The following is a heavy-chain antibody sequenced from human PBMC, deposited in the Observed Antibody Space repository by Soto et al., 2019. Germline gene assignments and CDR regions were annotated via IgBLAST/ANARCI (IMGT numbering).Heavy chain of an antibody. Sequence: QVQLVQSGAEVKKPGSSVKVSCKASGGTFSTYSITWMRQVPGQGLEWMGGIIPRSAKSNYAQKVQGRGTITADESTSTAYMELSSLRSEDTAVYYCAREGLVLVPTTVHSDYYYYAMAVWCQGTTGTVSS. CDR3: AREGLVLVPTTVHSDYYYYAMAV. D-gene: IGHD2-15*01. CDR1: GGTFSTYS. CDR2: IIPRSAKS. V-gene: IGHV1-69*12. J-gene: IGHJ6*02.